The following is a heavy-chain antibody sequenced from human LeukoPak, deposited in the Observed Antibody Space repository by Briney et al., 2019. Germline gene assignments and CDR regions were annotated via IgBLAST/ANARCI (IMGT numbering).Heavy chain of an antibody. V-gene: IGHV4-59*11. CDR1: GGSISSHY. Sequence: SETLSLPCTVSGGSISSHYWSWIRQPPGKGLEWIGYIYYSGSTNYNPSLKSRVTISVDTSKNQFSLKLSSVTAADTAVYYCARFGRGSSWYYFDCWGQGTLVTVSS. CDR3: ARFGRGSSWYYFDC. D-gene: IGHD6-13*01. CDR2: IYYSGST. J-gene: IGHJ4*02.